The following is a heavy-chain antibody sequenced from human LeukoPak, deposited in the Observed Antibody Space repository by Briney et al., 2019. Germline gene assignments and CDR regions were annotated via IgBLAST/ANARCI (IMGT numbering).Heavy chain of an antibody. Sequence: SQTLSLTCAISGDSVSSNSAAWTWIRQSPSRGLEWLGRTYYRSKWYNDYAVSVKSRITINPDTSKNQFSLQLNSVTPEDTAVYYCARARDSGSYSYYYYYYGMDVWGQGTTVTVSS. D-gene: IGHD1-26*01. CDR3: ARARDSGSYSYYYYYYGMDV. V-gene: IGHV6-1*01. CDR1: GDSVSSNSAA. CDR2: TYYRSKWYN. J-gene: IGHJ6*02.